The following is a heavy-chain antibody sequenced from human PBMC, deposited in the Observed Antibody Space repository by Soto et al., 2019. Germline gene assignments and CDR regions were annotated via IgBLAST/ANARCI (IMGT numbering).Heavy chain of an antibody. D-gene: IGHD5-18*01. Sequence: ASVKVSCKASGYTFTGYHMHWVRQAPGQGLEWMGWINPNSGGTNYAQKFQGWVTMTRDTSISTAYMELSRLRSDDTAVYYCAREKSVVQLWQTTRYNGFDHWGQGPLVNFSS. J-gene: IGHJ5*02. V-gene: IGHV1-2*04. CDR3: AREKSVVQLWQTTRYNGFDH. CDR1: GYTFTGYH. CDR2: INPNSGGT.